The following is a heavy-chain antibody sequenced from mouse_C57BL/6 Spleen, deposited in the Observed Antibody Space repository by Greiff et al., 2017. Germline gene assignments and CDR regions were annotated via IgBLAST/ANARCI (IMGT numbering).Heavy chain of an antibody. CDR1: GFTFSDAW. V-gene: IGHV6-6*01. CDR2: IRNKANNHAT. Sequence: VKLQASGGGLVQPGGSMKLSCASSGFTFSDAWMDWVRQSPEKGLEWVPEIRNKANNHATYYAESVKGRFTISRDDSKSSVYLQMNSLRAEDTGIYYCTDFAYWGQGTLVTVSA. J-gene: IGHJ3*01. CDR3: TDFAY.